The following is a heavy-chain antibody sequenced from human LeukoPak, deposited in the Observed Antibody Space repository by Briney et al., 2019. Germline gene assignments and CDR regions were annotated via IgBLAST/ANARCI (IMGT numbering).Heavy chain of an antibody. D-gene: IGHD6-6*01. V-gene: IGHV1-8*01. J-gene: IGHJ5*02. CDR2: MNPNSGNT. CDR3: ARTPPVRRRQRWFDP. CDR1: GYTFTSYD. Sequence: GASVKVSCKASGYTFTSYDINWVRQATGQGLEWMGWMNPNSGNTGYAQKFQGRVTMTRNTSISTAYMELSSLRSEDTAVYYCARTPPVRRRQRWFDPWGQGTLVTVSS.